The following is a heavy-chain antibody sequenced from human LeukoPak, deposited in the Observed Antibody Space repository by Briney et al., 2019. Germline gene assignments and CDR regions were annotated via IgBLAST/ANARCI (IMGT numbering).Heavy chain of an antibody. Sequence: PGGSLRLSCEVSEFTFSDSWMHWVRKTPGKGLVWVSRMYGDMREISYADSVKGRFTISRDNAKNTVYLQMHSLRGDDTAVYYCARDLGLRGSTWGQGTLVTVSS. J-gene: IGHJ5*02. CDR2: MYGDMREI. V-gene: IGHV3-74*01. CDR1: EFTFSDSW. CDR3: ARDLGLRGST. D-gene: IGHD4-23*01.